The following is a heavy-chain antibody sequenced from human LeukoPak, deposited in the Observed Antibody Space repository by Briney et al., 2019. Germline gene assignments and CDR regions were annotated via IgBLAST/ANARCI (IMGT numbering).Heavy chain of an antibody. J-gene: IGHJ6*03. CDR2: MIPILGIA. V-gene: IGHV1-69*02. CDR3: ASGGNPYSYYYYYYMDV. D-gene: IGHD2-15*01. Sequence: APVKVSCKASGGTFSSYTISWVRQAPGQELEWMGRMIPILGIANCAQKFQGRVTITADKSTSTAYMELSSLRSEDTAVYYCASGGNPYSYYYYYYMDVWGKGTTVTVSS. CDR1: GGTFSSYT.